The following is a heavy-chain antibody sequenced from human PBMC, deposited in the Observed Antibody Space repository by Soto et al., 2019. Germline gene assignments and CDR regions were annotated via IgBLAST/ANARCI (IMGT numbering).Heavy chain of an antibody. D-gene: IGHD3-10*01. J-gene: IGHJ6*02. Sequence: GGSLRLSCAVSGFTFNSYSMNWVRQAPGKGLEWVSSISSFSNYMYYTDSVKGRFTISRDNSMNTLYLQMNSLRADDTAIYYCAKDLHWFAMDVWGQGTTVTVS. V-gene: IGHV3-21*04. CDR1: GFTFNSYS. CDR3: AKDLHWFAMDV. CDR2: ISSFSNYM.